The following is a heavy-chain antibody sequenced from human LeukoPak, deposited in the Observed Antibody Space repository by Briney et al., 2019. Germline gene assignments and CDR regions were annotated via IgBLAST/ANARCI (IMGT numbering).Heavy chain of an antibody. J-gene: IGHJ4*02. CDR2: ISGSGGST. Sequence: QPGGSLRLSCAASGFTFSSYEMNWVRQAPGKGLEWVSAISGSGGSTYYADSVKGRFTISRDNSKNTLYLQMNSLRAEDTAVYYCAKGPQSLWFGELTFDYWGQGTLVTVSS. V-gene: IGHV3-23*01. CDR1: GFTFSSYE. D-gene: IGHD3-10*01. CDR3: AKGPQSLWFGELTFDY.